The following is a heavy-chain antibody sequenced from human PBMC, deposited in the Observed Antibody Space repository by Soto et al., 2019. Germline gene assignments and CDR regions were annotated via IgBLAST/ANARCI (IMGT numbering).Heavy chain of an antibody. V-gene: IGHV3-30-3*01. Sequence: PGGSLRLSCAASGFTFSSYAMPRGRQAPGKGLEGVAVISYDGSNKYYADSVKGRFTISRDNSKNTLYLQMNSLRAEDTAVYYCARDRGYSYGYPIPYYYYGMDVWGQGTTVTVSS. CDR1: GFTFSSYA. CDR3: ARDRGYSYGYPIPYYYYGMDV. J-gene: IGHJ6*02. CDR2: ISYDGSNK. D-gene: IGHD5-18*01.